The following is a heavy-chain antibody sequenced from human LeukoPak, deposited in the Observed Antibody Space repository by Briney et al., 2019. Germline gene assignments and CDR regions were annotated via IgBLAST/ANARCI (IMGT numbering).Heavy chain of an antibody. CDR1: GGSISSYY. D-gene: IGHD3-10*01. CDR2: IYTSGST. J-gene: IGHJ6*03. CDR3: ARGLRGVSYYYYYYMDV. V-gene: IGHV4-4*07. Sequence: SETLSLTCTVSGGSISSYYWSWIRQPAGKGLEWIGRIYTSGSTNYNPSLKSRVTISVDTSKNQFSLKLSSVTAADTAVYYCARGLRGVSYYYYYYMDVWGKGTTVTVSS.